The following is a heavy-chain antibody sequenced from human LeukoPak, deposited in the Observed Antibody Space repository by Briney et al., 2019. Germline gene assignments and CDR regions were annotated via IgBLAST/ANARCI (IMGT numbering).Heavy chain of an antibody. Sequence: SETLSLTXTVSGGSISSYYWSWIRQPPGKGLEWIGYIYYSGSTNYNPSLKSRVTISVDTSKNQFSLKLSSVTAADTAVYYCARVTGTRRSDYYYYMDVWGKGTTVTVSS. J-gene: IGHJ6*03. V-gene: IGHV4-59*01. CDR2: IYYSGST. CDR1: GGSISSYY. D-gene: IGHD1-20*01. CDR3: ARVTGTRRSDYYYYMDV.